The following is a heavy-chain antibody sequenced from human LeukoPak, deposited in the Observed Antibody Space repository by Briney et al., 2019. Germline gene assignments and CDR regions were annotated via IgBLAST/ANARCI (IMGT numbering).Heavy chain of an antibody. Sequence: SETLSLTCTVSGGSISSYYWSWIRQPPGQGLEWIGNIYYSGSTNYNPSLKSRVTISVDTSKNQFSLKLSSVTAADTAVYYCATMVRGVPWYFDYWGQGTLVTVSS. J-gene: IGHJ4*02. CDR3: ATMVRGVPWYFDY. D-gene: IGHD3-10*01. CDR2: IYYSGST. CDR1: GGSISSYY. V-gene: IGHV4-59*01.